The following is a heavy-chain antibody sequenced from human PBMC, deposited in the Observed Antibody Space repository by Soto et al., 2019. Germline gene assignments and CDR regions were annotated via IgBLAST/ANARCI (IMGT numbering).Heavy chain of an antibody. CDR3: ARLTYYDFWSGYYPIDY. Sequence: ASVKVSCKASGYTFTSYGISWVRQAPGQGLEWMGWISAYNGNTNYAQKPQGRVTMTTDTSTSTAYMELRSLRSDDTAVYYCARLTYYDFWSGYYPIDYWGQGTMVTVYS. CDR1: GYTFTSYG. V-gene: IGHV1-18*04. J-gene: IGHJ4*02. CDR2: ISAYNGNT. D-gene: IGHD3-3*01.